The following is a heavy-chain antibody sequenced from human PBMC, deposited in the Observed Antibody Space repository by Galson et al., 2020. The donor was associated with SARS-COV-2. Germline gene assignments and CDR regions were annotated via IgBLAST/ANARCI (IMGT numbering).Heavy chain of an antibody. V-gene: IGHV1-2*02. CDR2: INPNSGGT. CDR3: ARAGAAMVTNGFDI. D-gene: IGHD5-18*01. CDR1: GYTFTGYY. J-gene: IGHJ3*02. Sequence: ASVKVSCKASGYTFTGYYMHWVRQAPGQGLEWMGWINPNSGGTNYAQKFQGRVTMTRDTSISIAYMELSRLRSADTAVYYCARAGAAMVTNGFDIWGQGTMVTVSS.